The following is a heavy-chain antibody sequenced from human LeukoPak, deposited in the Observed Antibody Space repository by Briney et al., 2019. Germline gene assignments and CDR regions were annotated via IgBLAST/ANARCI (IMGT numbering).Heavy chain of an antibody. Sequence: GGSLRLSCAASGFTFSSYAMSWVRQAPGKGLEWVSAICGSGGSTYYADSVKGRFTISRDNSKNTLYLQMNSLRAEDTAVYYCAKALNYDSSAKTAYFDYWGQGTLVTVSS. V-gene: IGHV3-23*01. CDR3: AKALNYDSSAKTAYFDY. J-gene: IGHJ4*02. D-gene: IGHD3-22*01. CDR2: ICGSGGST. CDR1: GFTFSSYA.